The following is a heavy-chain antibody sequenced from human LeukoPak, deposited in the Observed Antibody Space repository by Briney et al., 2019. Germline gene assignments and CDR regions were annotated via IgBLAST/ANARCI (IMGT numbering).Heavy chain of an antibody. CDR3: TTGVGYSSSWFDY. Sequence: GGSLRLSCAASGFTFSNAWMSWVRQAPGKGLEWVGRIKSKTDGGTTDYAAPVKGRFTISRDDSKNTLYLQMNSLKTEDTAVYYCTTGVGYSSSWFDYWGQGTQVTVSS. V-gene: IGHV3-15*01. CDR2: IKSKTDGGTT. J-gene: IGHJ4*02. CDR1: GFTFSNAW. D-gene: IGHD6-13*01.